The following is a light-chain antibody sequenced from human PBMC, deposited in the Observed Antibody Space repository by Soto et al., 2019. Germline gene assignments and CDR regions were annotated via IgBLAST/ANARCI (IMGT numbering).Light chain of an antibody. CDR2: DAS. Sequence: DIQMTHSPSALSASVGDRITITCQASQDISDSLNWYQQKPGRAPNLLIYDASNLETGVPSRFSGSGSGTDFTFTITGLQPEDIATYYCHQYTNPHLTFGGGTKVDI. V-gene: IGKV1-33*01. J-gene: IGKJ4*01. CDR3: HQYTNPHLT. CDR1: QDISDS.